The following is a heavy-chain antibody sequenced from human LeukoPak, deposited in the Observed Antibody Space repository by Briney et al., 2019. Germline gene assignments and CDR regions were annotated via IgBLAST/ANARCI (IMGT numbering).Heavy chain of an antibody. CDR3: ARGGKVVVRGVLAFDI. D-gene: IGHD3-10*01. CDR2: IIPIFGTA. CDR1: GGTFSSYA. V-gene: IGHV1-69*05. Sequence: SVKVSCKASGGTFSSYAISCVRQAPGQGLEWMGGIIPIFGTANYAQKFQGRVTITTDESTSTAYMELSSLRSEDTAVYYCARGGKVVVRGVLAFDIWGQGTMVTVSS. J-gene: IGHJ3*02.